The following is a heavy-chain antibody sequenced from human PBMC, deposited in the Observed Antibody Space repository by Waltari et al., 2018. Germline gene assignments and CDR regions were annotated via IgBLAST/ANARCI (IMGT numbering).Heavy chain of an antibody. D-gene: IGHD3-22*01. Sequence: QVQLVQYGAEVKNPGSSVKVSCKASGCGFGPYAVPWVRHAPGHGLEWVGGIIPIDGTPNFAQKFQGRVTFTADESTTTAYMELTSLKSEDTAIYYCAKSRPDSFDSGYRYYHGFDVWGQGTTVTVSS. J-gene: IGHJ6*02. CDR1: GCGFGPYA. V-gene: IGHV1-69*12. CDR3: AKSRPDSFDSGYRYYHGFDV. CDR2: IIPIDGTP.